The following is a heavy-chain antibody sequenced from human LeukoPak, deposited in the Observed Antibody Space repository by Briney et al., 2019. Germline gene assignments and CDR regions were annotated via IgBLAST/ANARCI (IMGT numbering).Heavy chain of an antibody. Sequence: PGGSLRLSCVASGFTFSSYEMSWVRQAPGKGLEWVSGLSSRSGSTYYADSVKGRFTISRDNSKNTLSLQMNSLRAEDTAVYYCAKGGWGNAFDIWGQGTMVTVS. CDR2: LSSRSGST. V-gene: IGHV3-23*01. CDR3: AKGGWGNAFDI. J-gene: IGHJ3*02. D-gene: IGHD4-23*01. CDR1: GFTFSSYE.